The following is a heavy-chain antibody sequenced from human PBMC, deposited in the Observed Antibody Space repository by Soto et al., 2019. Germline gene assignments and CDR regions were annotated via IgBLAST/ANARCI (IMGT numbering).Heavy chain of an antibody. V-gene: IGHV3-33*01. CDR1: GFTFSSYG. J-gene: IGHJ6*02. CDR3: ATYCSGGSCYSGYYYYGMDV. CDR2: IWYDGSNR. Sequence: QVQLVGSGGGVVQPGRSLRLSCAASGFTFSSYGMHWVRQAPGKGLEWVAVIWYDGSNRYYADSVKGRFTISRDNSKNTLYLQMNSLRAEDTAVYYCATYCSGGSCYSGYYYYGMDVWGQGTTVTVSS. D-gene: IGHD2-15*01.